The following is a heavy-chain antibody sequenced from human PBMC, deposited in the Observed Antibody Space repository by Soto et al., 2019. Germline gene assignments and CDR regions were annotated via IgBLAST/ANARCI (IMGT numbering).Heavy chain of an antibody. CDR3: ARGRSRVAVAGFDDFQI. D-gene: IGHD6-19*01. V-gene: IGHV3-21*01. CDR1: GVTFSRYS. Sequence: PGESLSHSWSSSGVTFSRYSMNWGRQAPGKGLEWVSSISSSSSYIHYADSVKGRFTISRDNAKNSLYLQMNSLRAEDTAVDYWARGRSRVAVAGFDDFQICCPDIRVTVS. J-gene: IGHJ3*02. CDR2: ISSSSSYI.